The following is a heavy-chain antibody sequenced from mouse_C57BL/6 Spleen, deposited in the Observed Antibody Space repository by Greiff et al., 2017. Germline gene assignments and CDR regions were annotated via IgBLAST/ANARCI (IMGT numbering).Heavy chain of an antibody. Sequence: QVHVKQSGAELVKPGASVTLSCTASGYTFTEYTIHWVKQRSGQGLEWIGWFYPGSGSIKYNEKFKDKATLTADKSSSTVYMELSRLTSEDSAVYFCARHPDYYGLYYFDYWGQGTTLTVSS. J-gene: IGHJ2*01. V-gene: IGHV1-62-2*01. CDR3: ARHPDYYGLYYFDY. CDR2: FYPGSGSI. D-gene: IGHD1-1*01. CDR1: GYTFTEYT.